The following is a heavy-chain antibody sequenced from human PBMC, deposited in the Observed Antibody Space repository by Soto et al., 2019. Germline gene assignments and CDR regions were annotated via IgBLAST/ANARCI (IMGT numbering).Heavy chain of an antibody. CDR2: ISYDGSNK. D-gene: IGHD3-10*01. J-gene: IGHJ5*02. V-gene: IGHV3-30*18. CDR1: GFTFSSYG. Sequence: PGGSLRLSCAASGFTFSSYGMHWVRQAPGKGLEWVAVISYDGSNKYYADSVKGRFTISRDNSKNTLYLQMNSLRAEDTAVYYCANRRGITMVRGNWFDPWGQGTLVTVSS. CDR3: ANRRGITMVRGNWFDP.